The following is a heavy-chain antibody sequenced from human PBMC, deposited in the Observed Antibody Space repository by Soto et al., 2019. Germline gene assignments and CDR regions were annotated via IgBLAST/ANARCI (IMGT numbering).Heavy chain of an antibody. D-gene: IGHD4-17*01. CDR1: GGSFSGYY. CDR3: ARGDYWYYYGMEV. CDR2: INHSGST. Sequence: SETLSLTCSVYGGSFSGYYWSWIRQPPGKGLEWIGEINHSGSTNYNPSLKSRVTISVDTSKNQFSLKLSSVTAADTAVYYCARGDYWYYYGMEVWGQGTTVT. J-gene: IGHJ6*02. V-gene: IGHV4-34*01.